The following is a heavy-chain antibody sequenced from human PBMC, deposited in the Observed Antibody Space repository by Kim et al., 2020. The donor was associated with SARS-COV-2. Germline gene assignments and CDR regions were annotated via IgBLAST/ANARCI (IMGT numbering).Heavy chain of an antibody. D-gene: IGHD6-13*01. CDR2: ISSSGSTI. Sequence: GGSLRLSCAASGFTFSSYAMNWVRQAPGKGLEWVSYISSSGSTIYYADSVKGRFTISRDNAKNSLYLQMNSRRAEDTAVYYCARVDELGSWWPTPYYYYYYGMGVWGPGTTVTVSS. V-gene: IGHV3-48*03. CDR1: GFTFSSYA. J-gene: IGHJ6*02. CDR3: ARVDELGSWWPTPYYYYYYGMGV.